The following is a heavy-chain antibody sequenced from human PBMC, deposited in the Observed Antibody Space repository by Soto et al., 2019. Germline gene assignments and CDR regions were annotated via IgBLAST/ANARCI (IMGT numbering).Heavy chain of an antibody. CDR2: IKQDGSEK. Sequence: EVQLVESGGGLVQPGGSLRLSCVASGFTFSNDWMSWVRQAPGKGLEWVATIKQDGSEKYYVDSVKGRFTVSRDNTKNSLYLQMNSLRAEDTAVYYCARGDYFDRRFDFWGQGALVTVS. CDR3: ARGDYFDRRFDF. J-gene: IGHJ4*02. D-gene: IGHD3-9*01. CDR1: GFTFSNDW. V-gene: IGHV3-7*03.